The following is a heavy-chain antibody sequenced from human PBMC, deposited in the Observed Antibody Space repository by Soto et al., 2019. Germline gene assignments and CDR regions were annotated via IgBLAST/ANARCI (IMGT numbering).Heavy chain of an antibody. V-gene: IGHV1-18*01. CDR1: GYSFTNYG. CDR2: ISGHNGNT. D-gene: IGHD3-9*01. CDR3: ARVTFDILTGYYPLDFDY. Sequence: ASVKVSCKASGYSFTNYGIGWVRQAPGQGLEWMGWISGHNGNTNYAQKLQGRVTMTTDTSASTAYMELRSLRSDDTAVYYCARVTFDILTGYYPLDFDYWGQGTLVTVSS. J-gene: IGHJ4*02.